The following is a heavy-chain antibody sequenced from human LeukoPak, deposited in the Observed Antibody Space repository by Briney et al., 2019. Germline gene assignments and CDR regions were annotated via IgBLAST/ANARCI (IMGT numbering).Heavy chain of an antibody. V-gene: IGHV4-39*02. D-gene: IGHD6-19*01. Sequence: SETLSLTCTVSGDSINNNNYYWGGIRQPPGKGLEWIGNIYYNRRTYYSPSLKSRGTISVDTSNNQFSLKLSSVTAADTAVYYCARDSRPGIAVAGTGGFDYWGQGTLVTVSS. CDR2: IYYNRRT. J-gene: IGHJ4*02. CDR1: GDSINNNNYY. CDR3: ARDSRPGIAVAGTGGFDY.